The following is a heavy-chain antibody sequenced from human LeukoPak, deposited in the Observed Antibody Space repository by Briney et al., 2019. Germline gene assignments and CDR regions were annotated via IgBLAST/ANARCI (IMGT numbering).Heavy chain of an antibody. CDR1: GFTFSSYW. CDR2: IKQDGSEK. CDR3: ARDLAGPPQEAFDI. V-gene: IGHV3-7*01. Sequence: GGSLRLSCAASGFTFSSYWMSWVRQAPGKGLEWVANIKQDGSEKYYVDSVKGRFTISRDNAENSLYPQMTSLRAEDTAVYYCARDLAGPPQEAFDIWGQGTMVTVSS. J-gene: IGHJ3*02.